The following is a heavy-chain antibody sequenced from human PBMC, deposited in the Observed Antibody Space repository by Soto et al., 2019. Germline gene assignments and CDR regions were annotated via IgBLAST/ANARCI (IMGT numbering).Heavy chain of an antibody. CDR2: TYYRSKWYN. V-gene: IGHV6-1*01. D-gene: IGHD6-19*01. J-gene: IGHJ5*02. CDR3: ARDRGYSSGWYNWFDP. CDR1: GGSVSSNSAA. Sequence: SQTLSLTCAISGGSVSSNSAAWNWIRQSPSRGLEWLGRTYYRSKWYNDYAVSVKSRITINPDTSKNQFSLQLNSVTPEDTAVYYCARDRGYSSGWYNWFDPWGQGTMVTVSS.